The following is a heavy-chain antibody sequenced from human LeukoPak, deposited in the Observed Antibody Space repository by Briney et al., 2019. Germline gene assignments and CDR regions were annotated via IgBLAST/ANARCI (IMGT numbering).Heavy chain of an antibody. CDR3: AKTRGWPYYFDY. V-gene: IGHV3-23*01. Sequence: PGGSLRLSCAASGFTFSSYAMSWVRLAPGKGLEWVSAISGSGGSTYSADSVKGRFTISRDNSKNTLYLQMNSLKAEDTAVYYCAKTRGWPYYFDYWGQGTLVTVSP. CDR2: ISGSGGST. D-gene: IGHD6-19*01. CDR1: GFTFSSYA. J-gene: IGHJ4*02.